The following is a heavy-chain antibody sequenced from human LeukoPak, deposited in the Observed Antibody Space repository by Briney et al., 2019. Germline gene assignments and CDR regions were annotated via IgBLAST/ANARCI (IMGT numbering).Heavy chain of an antibody. CDR1: GGSFSGYY. D-gene: IGHD4-17*01. CDR3: ARAGDYGDYPFDY. J-gene: IGHJ4*02. Sequence: SETLSLTCAVYGGSFSGYYWSWIRQPPGKGLEWIGEINHSGSTNYNPSLKSRVTISVDTSKNQFSLKLSSVTAADTAVYYCARAGDYGDYPFDYWGQGTLVTVPS. V-gene: IGHV4-34*01. CDR2: INHSGST.